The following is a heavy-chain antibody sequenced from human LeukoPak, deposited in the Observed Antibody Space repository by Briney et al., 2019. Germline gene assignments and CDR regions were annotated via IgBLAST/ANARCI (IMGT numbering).Heavy chain of an antibody. J-gene: IGHJ6*02. CDR2: ITYSGST. CDR1: GGSISSSTYY. Sequence: SETLSLTCTVSGGSISSSTYYWAWIRQSPGKGLEWIGSITYSGSTYYNPSLKSRVTIPVDTSKNQFSLKLSSVTAADTAVYYCAREDYDFWSGYDPPGHGSYYYYGMDVWGQGTTVTVSS. V-gene: IGHV4-39*01. CDR3: AREDYDFWSGYDPPGHGSYYYYGMDV. D-gene: IGHD3-3*01.